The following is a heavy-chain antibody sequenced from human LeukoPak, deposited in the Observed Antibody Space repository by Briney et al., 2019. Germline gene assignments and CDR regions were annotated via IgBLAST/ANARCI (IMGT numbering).Heavy chain of an antibody. CDR1: GFTFSSYG. CDR3: AKDRGYSYSLDH. J-gene: IGHJ4*02. Sequence: GGSLRLSCAASGFTFSSYGMHWVRQAPGKGLEWVAVIWYGGSNKYYADSVKGRFTISRDNSKNTLYLQMNSLRAEDTAVYYCAKDRGYSYSLDHWGQGTLVTVSS. CDR2: IWYGGSNK. V-gene: IGHV3-30*02. D-gene: IGHD5-18*01.